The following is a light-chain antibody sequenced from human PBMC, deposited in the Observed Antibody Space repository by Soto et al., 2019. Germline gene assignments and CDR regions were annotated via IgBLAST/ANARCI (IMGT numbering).Light chain of an antibody. J-gene: IGKJ4*01. V-gene: IGKV1-39*01. Sequence: IQMTQSPSSLSASEGDRVTITCRASQSISTYLNWYQQRPGKAPKLLIYDASALQGGVPSRFTGSGGGTDFTLTISSLQPEDFATYYCQQSYTTPLTFGGGTKVEIK. CDR3: QQSYTTPLT. CDR2: DAS. CDR1: QSISTY.